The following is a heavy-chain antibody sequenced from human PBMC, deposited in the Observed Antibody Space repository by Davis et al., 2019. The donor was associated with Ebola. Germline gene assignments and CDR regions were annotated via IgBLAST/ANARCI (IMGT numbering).Heavy chain of an antibody. CDR1: GFTFSSYT. CDR3: AEGHSSAFDL. CDR2: ISSSGSYI. V-gene: IGHV3-21*01. Sequence: PGGSLRLSCAASGFTFSSYTMNWVRQAPGKGLEWVSSISSSGSYIYYADSVKGRFTISRDNAENSLYLQMNSLRAEDTAVYYCAEGHSSAFDLRGQGTMVIVSS. J-gene: IGHJ3*01.